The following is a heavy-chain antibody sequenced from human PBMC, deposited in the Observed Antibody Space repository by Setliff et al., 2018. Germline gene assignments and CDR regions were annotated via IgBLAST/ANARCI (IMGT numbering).Heavy chain of an antibody. J-gene: IGHJ5*02. V-gene: IGHV4-34*01. CDR3: ARGRYYDHLWGSFRYNGFDP. CDR1: GASFSDYY. D-gene: IGHD3-16*02. CDR2: INHIGST. Sequence: SESLSLTCAVSGASFSDYYWTWIRQSPGKGLEWVGEINHIGSTNYNPTHKSRVTISLDTTKNQFTLRLTSVTPADMGVFYCARGRYYDHLWGSFRYNGFDPWGQGTLVTVSS.